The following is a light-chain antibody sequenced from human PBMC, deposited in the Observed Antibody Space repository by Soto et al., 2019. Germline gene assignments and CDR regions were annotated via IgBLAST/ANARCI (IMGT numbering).Light chain of an antibody. CDR3: GTWDSSLSAGV. J-gene: IGLJ3*02. CDR1: SSNLGNNY. Sequence: QSVLTQPPLVSAAPGQKVTISCSGSSSNLGNNYVSWYQQLPGTAPKLLIYENNKRPSGIPDRFSGSKSGTSATLGITGLQTGDEADYYCGTWDSSLSAGVFGGGTKLTVL. V-gene: IGLV1-51*02. CDR2: ENN.